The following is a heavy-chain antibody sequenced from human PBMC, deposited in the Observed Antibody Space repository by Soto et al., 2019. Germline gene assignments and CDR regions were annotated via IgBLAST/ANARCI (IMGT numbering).Heavy chain of an antibody. CDR2: IYYSGST. J-gene: IGHJ3*02. Sequence: SETLSLTCTVSGGSISSYYWSWIRQPPGKGLEWIGYIYYSGSTNYNPSLKSRVTISVDTSKNQFSLKLSSVTAADTAVYYCARQKYAAAAGWGRPAFDIWGQGTMVTVSS. V-gene: IGHV4-59*01. CDR1: GGSISSYY. D-gene: IGHD6-13*01. CDR3: ARQKYAAAAGWGRPAFDI.